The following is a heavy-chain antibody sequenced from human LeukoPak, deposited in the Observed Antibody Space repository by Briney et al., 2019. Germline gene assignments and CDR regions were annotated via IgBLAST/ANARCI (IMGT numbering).Heavy chain of an antibody. Sequence: SETLSLTCSVSGGFISSSSFYWAWIRQPPGKGLEWIGSFYYSGSTYYNPSLRSRVTISVDTSKNQFSLKLSSVTAADTAVYYCARSPTKRVPEDYWGQGTLVTVSS. CDR3: ARSPTKRVPEDY. J-gene: IGHJ4*02. D-gene: IGHD2-2*01. CDR2: FYYSGST. V-gene: IGHV4-39*07. CDR1: GGFISSSSFY.